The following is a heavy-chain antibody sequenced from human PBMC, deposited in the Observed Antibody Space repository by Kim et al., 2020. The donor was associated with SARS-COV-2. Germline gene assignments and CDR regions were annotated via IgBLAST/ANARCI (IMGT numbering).Heavy chain of an antibody. CDR3: ARSNSGYEPTHPLIDY. D-gene: IGHD5-12*01. CDR2: INSDGSST. Sequence: GGSLRLSCPASGFSFSSYWMHWVRQAPGKGPVWVSRINSDGSSTSYADSVKGRFTISRDNAKNTLYLQMNSLRAEDTAVYYCARSNSGYEPTHPLIDYWGQGTLVTVSS. J-gene: IGHJ4*02. CDR1: GFSFSSYW. V-gene: IGHV3-74*01.